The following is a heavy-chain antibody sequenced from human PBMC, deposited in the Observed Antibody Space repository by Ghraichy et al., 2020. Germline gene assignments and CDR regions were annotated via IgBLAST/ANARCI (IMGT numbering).Heavy chain of an antibody. CDR2: ISADNGNT. CDR3: ARYESGGYYPN. J-gene: IGHJ1*01. Sequence: MGWISADNGNTKYSQKFQGRVTITRDTSASTAYMELSSLRSEDTAVYYCARYESGGYYPNWGQGFLVSVAS. D-gene: IGHD3-22*01. V-gene: IGHV1-3*01.